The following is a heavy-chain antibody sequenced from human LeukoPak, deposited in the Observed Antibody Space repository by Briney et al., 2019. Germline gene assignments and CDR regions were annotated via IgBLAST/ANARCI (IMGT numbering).Heavy chain of an antibody. V-gene: IGHV3-7*01. D-gene: IGHD1-26*01. CDR3: ARDWLVGVPFDAFHL. CDR1: GFTSNTYW. CDR2: IKEDGSED. J-gene: IGHJ3*01. Sequence: GGSLRLACAASGFTSNTYWMSWVRQAPGKGMEWVANIKEDGSEDYYVDSVKGRFTISRDNAKNSLYLQMDSLSAEDTALYFCARDWLVGVPFDAFHLWGQGTMVTVSS.